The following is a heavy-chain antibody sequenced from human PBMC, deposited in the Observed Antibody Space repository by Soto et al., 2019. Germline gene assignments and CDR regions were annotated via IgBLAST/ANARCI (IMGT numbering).Heavy chain of an antibody. CDR1: GFTFDGYA. CDR3: AKGQAPSWGGTRDINDDAFDI. D-gene: IGHD3-16*01. J-gene: IGHJ3*02. V-gene: IGHV3-9*01. CDR2: ISWICGSI. Sequence: EVQLVESGGGLVQPGRSLRLSCAASGFTFDGYAMHWVRQAPGKGLEWVSGISWICGSIGYADSVKGRLTISRDNAKNTLNQQKTRLRAEDTAWYYSAKGQAPSWGGTRDINDDAFDIWGQGTMVTVSS.